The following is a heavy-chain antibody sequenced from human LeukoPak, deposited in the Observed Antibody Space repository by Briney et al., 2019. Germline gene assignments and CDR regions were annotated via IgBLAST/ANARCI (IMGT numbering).Heavy chain of an antibody. CDR2: IWYDGSKR. Sequence: GRSLRLSCAASGFTFSSYGMHWVRQAPGKGLEWVAVIWYDGSKRYYADSVMGRFTISRDIAKNTLYLQMNSLRADDTAVYYCATCSSTSGYWGQGTLVTVSS. CDR1: GFTFSSYG. D-gene: IGHD2-2*01. CDR3: ATCSSTSGY. J-gene: IGHJ4*02. V-gene: IGHV3-33*01.